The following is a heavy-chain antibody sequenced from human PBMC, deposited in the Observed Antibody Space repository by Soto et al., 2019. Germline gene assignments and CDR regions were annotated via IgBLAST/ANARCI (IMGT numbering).Heavy chain of an antibody. V-gene: IGHV3-7*01. Sequence: GGSLRLSCEASGLSFSSYWMSWIRQAPGKGPEWVAIIKEDGNEIYYVDSVRGRFTISRDNAKNSLYLQMNSLRDEDTAVYYCARDWAYSSGWGGVWGQGTTVTVSS. CDR3: ARDWAYSSGWGGV. J-gene: IGHJ6*02. CDR2: IKEDGNEI. D-gene: IGHD6-19*01. CDR1: GLSFSSYW.